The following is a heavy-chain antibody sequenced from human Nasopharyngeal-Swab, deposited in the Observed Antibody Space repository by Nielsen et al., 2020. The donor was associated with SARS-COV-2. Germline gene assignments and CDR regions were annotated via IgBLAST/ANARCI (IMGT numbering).Heavy chain of an antibody. CDR1: GFTFSSYG. V-gene: IGHV3-23*01. CDR2: VSGSGGQT. D-gene: IGHD3-22*01. J-gene: IGHJ4*02. CDR3: AGNHDNTF. Sequence: GESLKISCVASGFTFSSYGMSWVRQAPGKGLEWVSGVSGSGGQTDYADSVKGRFTISRDISKNALYLQMNSLRAEDTAVYYCAGNHDNTFWGQGNLVAVS.